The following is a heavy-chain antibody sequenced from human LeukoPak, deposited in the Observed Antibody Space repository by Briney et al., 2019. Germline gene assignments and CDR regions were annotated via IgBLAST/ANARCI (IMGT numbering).Heavy chain of an antibody. CDR3: AKGNHISGGRNWYFGY. CDR1: GFTFSSYE. D-gene: IGHD3-10*01. V-gene: IGHV3-23*01. J-gene: IGHJ4*02. Sequence: PGGSLRLSCAASGFTFSSYEMNWVRQAPGKGLEWVSAITGSGGATFYADSVKGRFTISRDNSKNTLFLQINSLRAEDTAIYYCAKGNHISGGRNWYFGYWGQGTLVTVSS. CDR2: ITGSGGAT.